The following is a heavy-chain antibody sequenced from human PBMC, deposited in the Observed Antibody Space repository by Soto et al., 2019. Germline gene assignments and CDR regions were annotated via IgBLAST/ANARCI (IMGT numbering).Heavy chain of an antibody. CDR2: ITSSGEST. V-gene: IGHV3-23*01. CDR1: GFIFTSYA. D-gene: IGHD5-12*01. J-gene: IGHJ4*02. Sequence: PGGSLRLSCATSGFIFTSYAISWFRQAPGRGLEWVSTITSSGESTYYADSVKGRFTVSRDNSKNTLYLQVNSLRAEDTAVYYCAKGYTGDRGYDFFDYWGQGTLVTVSS. CDR3: AKGYTGDRGYDFFDY.